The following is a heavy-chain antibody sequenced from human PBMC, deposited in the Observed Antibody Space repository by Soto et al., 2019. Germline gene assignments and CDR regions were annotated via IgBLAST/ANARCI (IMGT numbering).Heavy chain of an antibody. CDR1: GYTFTSYG. Sequence: GASVKVSCKASGYTFTSYGISWVRQAPGQGLEWMGWISAYNGNTNYAQKLQGRVTMTTDTSTNTAYMELRSLRSDDTAVYYCARELVDDFWSGLTRYYYYYGMDVWGQGTTVTVSS. CDR3: ARELVDDFWSGLTRYYYYYGMDV. CDR2: ISAYNGNT. V-gene: IGHV1-18*01. D-gene: IGHD3-3*01. J-gene: IGHJ6*02.